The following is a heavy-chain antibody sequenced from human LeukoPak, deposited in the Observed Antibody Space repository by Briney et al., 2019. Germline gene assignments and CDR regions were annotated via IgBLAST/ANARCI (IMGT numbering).Heavy chain of an antibody. Sequence: SETLSLTCAVSGYSISSGFYWGWIRQPPGKGLEWIGSICHSGNTYYNPSLKSRVTISLDTSKNQFSLKLTSVTAADTAMYYCTCDPNWVFDNWGQGTLVTVSS. D-gene: IGHD7-27*01. J-gene: IGHJ4*02. CDR2: ICHSGNT. CDR3: TCDPNWVFDN. V-gene: IGHV4-38-2*01. CDR1: GYSISSGFY.